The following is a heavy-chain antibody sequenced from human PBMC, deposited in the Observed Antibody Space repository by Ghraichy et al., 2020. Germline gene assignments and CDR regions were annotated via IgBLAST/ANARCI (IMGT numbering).Heavy chain of an antibody. CDR3: AKDSDSGYDYTFDI. CDR2: VNTNTGNP. J-gene: IGHJ4*02. D-gene: IGHD5-12*01. CDR1: GYTFNNYA. V-gene: IGHV7-4-1*02. Sequence: ASVQVSCKASGYTFNNYAINWVRQAPGQGLEWMGWVNTNTGNPTYAQGFTGRFVFSLDTSVSTAYLQINSLKAEDTAIYYCAKDSDSGYDYTFDIWGQGTLVTVSS.